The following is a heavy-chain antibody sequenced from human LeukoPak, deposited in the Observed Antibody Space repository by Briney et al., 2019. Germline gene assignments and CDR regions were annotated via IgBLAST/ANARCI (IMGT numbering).Heavy chain of an antibody. V-gene: IGHV3-66*01. CDR3: AKSRKNPTGVDAFDV. CDR2: IYSGGST. J-gene: IGHJ3*01. Sequence: PGGSLRLSCAASGFTVSSNYMSWVRQAPGKGLEWVSVIYSGGSTYYADSVKGRFTISRDNSKNTLYLQMNSLRAEDTALYYCAKSRKNPTGVDAFDVWGQGTMVTVSS. D-gene: IGHD1-14*01. CDR1: GFTVSSNY.